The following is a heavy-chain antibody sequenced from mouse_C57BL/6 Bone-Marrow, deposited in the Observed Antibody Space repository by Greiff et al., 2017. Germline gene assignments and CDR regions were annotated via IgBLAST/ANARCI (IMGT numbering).Heavy chain of an antibody. CDR2: IDPSDSYT. Sequence: VQLQQPGAELVMPGASVKLSCKASGYTFTSYWMHWVKQRPGQGLEWIGEIDPSDSYTNYNQKFKGKSTLTVDKSSSTAYMQLSSLTSEDSAVYYCARGGYSGDFDDWGQGTTLTVSS. D-gene: IGHD2-12*01. CDR1: GYTFTSYW. J-gene: IGHJ2*01. CDR3: ARGGYSGDFDD. V-gene: IGHV1-69*01.